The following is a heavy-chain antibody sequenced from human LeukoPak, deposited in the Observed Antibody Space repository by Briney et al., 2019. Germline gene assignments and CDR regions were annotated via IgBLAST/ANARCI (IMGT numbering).Heavy chain of an antibody. D-gene: IGHD3-3*01. Sequence: PSETLSLTCTVSGGSISSDYWSWIRQPPGKGLEWIGYVYYSGITNYNPSLKSRVTISVGTSKNHFSLKLTSVTAADTAVYYCARLLGWSGPINWFDPVGPGNPGHRLL. V-gene: IGHV4-59*08. CDR1: GGSISSDY. CDR2: VYYSGIT. CDR3: ARLLGWSGPINWFDP. J-gene: IGHJ5*02.